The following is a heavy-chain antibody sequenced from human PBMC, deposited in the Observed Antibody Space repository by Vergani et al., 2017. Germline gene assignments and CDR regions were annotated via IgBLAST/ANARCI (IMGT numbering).Heavy chain of an antibody. CDR1: GYSFTSYW. Sequence: EVQLVQSGAEVKKPGESLRISCKGSGYSFTSYWISWVRQMPGKGLEWMVRIDPSDSYTNYSPSFQRHVTISADKSISTAYLQWSSLKASDTAMYYCARRLEYCSGTSCSGGMDVWGQGTTVTVSS. V-gene: IGHV5-10-1*03. D-gene: IGHD2-2*01. J-gene: IGHJ6*02. CDR3: ARRLEYCSGTSCSGGMDV. CDR2: IDPSDSYT.